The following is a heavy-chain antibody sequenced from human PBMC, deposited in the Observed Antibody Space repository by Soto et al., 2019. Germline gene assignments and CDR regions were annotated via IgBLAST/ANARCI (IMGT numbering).Heavy chain of an antibody. D-gene: IGHD3-3*01. Sequence: GGSLRLSCAASGFTFSSYSMNWVRQAPGKGLEWVSYISSSSSTIYYADSVKGRFTISRDNAKNSLYLQMNSLRDEDMAVYYCARDTDDCWSGYFDYWGQGTLVTVSS. CDR3: ARDTDDCWSGYFDY. V-gene: IGHV3-48*02. CDR2: ISSSSSTI. J-gene: IGHJ4*02. CDR1: GFTFSSYS.